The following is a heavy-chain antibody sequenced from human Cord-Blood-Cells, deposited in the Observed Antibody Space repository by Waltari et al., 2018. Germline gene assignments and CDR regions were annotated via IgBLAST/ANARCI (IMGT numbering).Heavy chain of an antibody. V-gene: IGHV1-69*10. CDR3: ARDLGIAAAGPLDY. Sequence: QVQLVQSGAEVKKPGSSVKVSCKASGGPFRTYAISWVRQAPGQGLEWMGGIIPILGIANYAQKFQGRVTITADKSTSTAYMELSSLRSEDTAVYYCARDLGIAAAGPLDYWGQGTLVTVSS. J-gene: IGHJ4*02. CDR1: GGPFRTYA. CDR2: IIPILGIA. D-gene: IGHD6-13*01.